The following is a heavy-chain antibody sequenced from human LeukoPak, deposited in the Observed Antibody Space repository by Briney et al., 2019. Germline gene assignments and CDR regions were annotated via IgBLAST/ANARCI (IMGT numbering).Heavy chain of an antibody. D-gene: IGHD3-16*01. CDR1: GYTFTDYY. CDR3: ARVTFGGVIFPY. J-gene: IGHJ4*02. Sequence: GASVKVSCKASGYTFTDYYMHWVRQAPGQGLEWMGWINPNSGGTNYAQKFQGRVTLTRDTSVSTAYMELSRLRSDDTAVYYCARVTFGGVIFPYWGQGTLVTVSS. CDR2: INPNSGGT. V-gene: IGHV1-2*02.